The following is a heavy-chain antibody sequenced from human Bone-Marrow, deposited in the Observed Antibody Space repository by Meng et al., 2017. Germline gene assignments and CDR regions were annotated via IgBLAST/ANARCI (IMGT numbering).Heavy chain of an antibody. D-gene: IGHD5-18*01. Sequence: GESLKISCAASGFTFSSYSMNWVRQAPGKGLEWVSSISSSSSYIYYANSVKGRFTISRDNAKSTLYLQMNSLRAEDTAVYYCARNMKYSDGPDYYYGMDVWGQGTTVTVSS. J-gene: IGHJ6*02. V-gene: IGHV3-21*01. CDR1: GFTFSSYS. CDR2: ISSSSSYI. CDR3: ARNMKYSDGPDYYYGMDV.